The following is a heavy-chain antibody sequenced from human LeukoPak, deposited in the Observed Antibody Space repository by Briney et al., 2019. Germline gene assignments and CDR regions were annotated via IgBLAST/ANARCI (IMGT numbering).Heavy chain of an antibody. Sequence: ASVKVSCKASGYTFTSYDINWVRQATEQGLEWMGWMNPNSGNTGYAQKFQGRVTITRNTSISTAYMELSSLRSEDTAVYYCARGGCSSTSCYDPWGQGTLVTVS. CDR3: ARGGCSSTSCYDP. CDR2: MNPNSGNT. D-gene: IGHD2-2*01. V-gene: IGHV1-8*03. CDR1: GYTFTSYD. J-gene: IGHJ5*02.